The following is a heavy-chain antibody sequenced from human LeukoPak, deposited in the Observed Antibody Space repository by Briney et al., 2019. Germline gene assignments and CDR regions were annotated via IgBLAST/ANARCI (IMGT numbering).Heavy chain of an antibody. V-gene: IGHV3-53*01. CDR3: ARGLHGDYGAY. D-gene: IGHD4-17*01. Sequence: QAPXXXXEWVSVIYSGGSTYYADSVKGRFTISRDNSKDTLYLQMNSLRAEDTAVYYCARGLHGDYGAYWGQGTLVTVSS. J-gene: IGHJ4*02. CDR2: IYSGGST.